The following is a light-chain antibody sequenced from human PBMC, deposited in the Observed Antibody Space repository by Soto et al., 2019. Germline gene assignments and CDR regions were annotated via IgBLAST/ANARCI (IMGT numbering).Light chain of an antibody. V-gene: IGKV3-15*01. J-gene: IGKJ5*01. CDR1: QSVRSN. CDR2: GAS. Sequence: EIVMTQSPATLSVSPGERATLSCRASQSVRSNLAWYQQKPGQAPRVLIYGASSRATGIPVRFSGSGSGTEFTLTISGLQSEDFAVYYCQQYNNWPLTFGQGTRLEIK. CDR3: QQYNNWPLT.